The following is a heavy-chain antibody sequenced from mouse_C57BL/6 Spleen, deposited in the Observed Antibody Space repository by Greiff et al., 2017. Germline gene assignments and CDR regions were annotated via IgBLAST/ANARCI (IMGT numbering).Heavy chain of an antibody. CDR1: GYTFTSYW. CDR3: ARRRAYGSSYLDY. V-gene: IGHV1-55*01. Sequence: QVQLQQPGAELVKPGASVKMSCKASGYTFTSYWITWVKQRPGQGLEWIGDIYPGSGSTNYNEKFKSKATLTVDKSSSTAYMQLSSLTSEDSAVYYCARRRAYGSSYLDYWGQGTTLTVSS. J-gene: IGHJ2*01. CDR2: IYPGSGST. D-gene: IGHD1-1*01.